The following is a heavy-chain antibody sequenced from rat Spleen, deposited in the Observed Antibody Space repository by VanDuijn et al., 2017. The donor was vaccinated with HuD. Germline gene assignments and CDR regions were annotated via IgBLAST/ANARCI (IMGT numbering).Heavy chain of an antibody. CDR1: GFTFRDYA. J-gene: IGHJ1*01. V-gene: IGHV5-17*01. D-gene: IGHD1-2*01. CDR3: ARQSSSIPYYWYFDF. Sequence: EVQLVESGGGFVQPGRSLKFSCVASGFTFRDYAMAWVRQAPEKGLEWVATILYDTTNTYYRDSVRGRFTISRDNAKNTLYLQMDSLRSEDTAIYYCARQSSSIPYYWYFDFWGPGTMVTVSS. CDR2: ILYDTTNT.